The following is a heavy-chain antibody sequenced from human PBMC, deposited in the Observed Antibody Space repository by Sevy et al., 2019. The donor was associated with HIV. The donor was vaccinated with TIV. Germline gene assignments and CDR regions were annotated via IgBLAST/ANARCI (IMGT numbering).Heavy chain of an antibody. CDR2: IIPILGIA. CDR1: GGTFSSYA. J-gene: IGHJ6*03. D-gene: IGHD3-3*01. Sequence: ASVKVSCKASGGTFSSYAISWVRQAPGQGLEWMEGIIPILGIANYSQKFQGRVTITADKSTSTAYMELSSLRSVDTAAYYCASRGAYTIFGVLITSEYYYYMDVWGKGTTVTVSS. V-gene: IGHV1-69*10. CDR3: ASRGAYTIFGVLITSEYYYYMDV.